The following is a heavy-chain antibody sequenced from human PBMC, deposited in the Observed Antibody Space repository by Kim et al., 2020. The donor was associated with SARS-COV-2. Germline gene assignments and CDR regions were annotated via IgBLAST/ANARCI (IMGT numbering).Heavy chain of an antibody. V-gene: IGHV3-23*01. D-gene: IGHD3-22*01. Sequence: SDSAKGRFTISRDKAKSTLFLQMSSLRPEDTAGYYCVKDPLYDGTGHDSYDWGQGTLVTVSS. CDR3: VKDPLYDGTGHDSYD. J-gene: IGHJ4*02.